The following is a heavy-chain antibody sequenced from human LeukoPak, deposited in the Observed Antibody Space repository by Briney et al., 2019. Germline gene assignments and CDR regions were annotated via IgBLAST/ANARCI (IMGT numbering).Heavy chain of an antibody. Sequence: PGGSLRLSCAASGFSLSNYWTNWVRQAPGKGLEWVASIKPDGSEKYYVDSLRGRFTISRDDARNSLYLQMNSLRAEDTAVYYCAEGGYWGQGTLVTVSS. J-gene: IGHJ4*02. CDR2: IKPDGSEK. V-gene: IGHV3-7*01. CDR3: AEGGY. CDR1: GFSLSNYW.